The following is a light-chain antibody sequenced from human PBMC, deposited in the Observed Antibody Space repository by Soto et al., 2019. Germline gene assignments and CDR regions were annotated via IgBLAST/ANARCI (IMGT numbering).Light chain of an antibody. V-gene: IGKV3D-15*01. CDR2: GAS. Sequence: ETVMTQSPATLSVSPGERATLSCRASQSVGSNLAWYHQKPGQAPRLLIYGASTRASGIPARFSGSGSGTDFTLTISSLQSEDFAVYYCQQYNNWVTFGGGTKVDI. CDR3: QQYNNWVT. J-gene: IGKJ4*01. CDR1: QSVGSN.